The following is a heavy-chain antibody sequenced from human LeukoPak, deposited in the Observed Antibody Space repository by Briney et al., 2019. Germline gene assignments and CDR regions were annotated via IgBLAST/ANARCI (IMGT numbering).Heavy chain of an antibody. J-gene: IGHJ4*02. Sequence: SETLSLTCTVSGGSISSGDYYWSWIRQPPGKGLEWIGYIYYSGSTNYNPSLKSRVTISVDTSKNQFSLKLSSVTAADTAVYYCARDPASSGYSPPFDYWGQGTLVTVSS. CDR1: GGSISSGDYY. V-gene: IGHV4-61*08. CDR3: ARDPASSGYSPPFDY. CDR2: IYYSGST. D-gene: IGHD3-22*01.